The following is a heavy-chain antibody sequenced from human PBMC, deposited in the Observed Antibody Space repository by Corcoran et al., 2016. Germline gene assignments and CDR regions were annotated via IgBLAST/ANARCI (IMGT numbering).Heavy chain of an antibody. J-gene: IGHJ4*02. CDR2: IIPIFGTA. V-gene: IGHV1-69*06. Sequence: QVQLVQSGAEVKKPGSSVKVSCKASGGTFSNYAISWVRLAPGQGLEWMGGIIPIFGTANYAQKFQGRVTITADKFTSTAYMELSSLRSEDTAVYYCASRRGTAMAPFAYWGQGTLVTVSS. D-gene: IGHD5-18*01. CDR3: ASRRGTAMAPFAY. CDR1: GGTFSNYA.